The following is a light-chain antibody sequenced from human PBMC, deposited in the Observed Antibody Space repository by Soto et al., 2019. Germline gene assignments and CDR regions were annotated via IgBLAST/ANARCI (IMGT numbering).Light chain of an antibody. CDR3: QRRSNWPT. Sequence: EILLTQSPASLSLSPGERATLSCRASQSVSSYLAWYQQQPGEATMLLIAAASIRTTVLPAWFSGSGSGNDFTLTISSLAQEDLAVYYCQRRSNWPTFGQGTKVDIK. V-gene: IGKV3-11*01. J-gene: IGKJ1*01. CDR2: AAS. CDR1: QSVSSY.